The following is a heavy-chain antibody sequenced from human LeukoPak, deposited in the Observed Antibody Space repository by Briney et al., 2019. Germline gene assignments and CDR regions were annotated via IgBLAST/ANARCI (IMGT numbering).Heavy chain of an antibody. CDR2: IYYSGGP. Sequence: PSETLSLTCTVSVGSISSYYWSWIPQPPGKGREWIGYIYYSGGPNYNPYLKSRVTISVATSKNQFSLKLSSVTAADTAVYYCARGDILTGYYDAFDIWGQGTMVTVSS. V-gene: IGHV4-59*01. D-gene: IGHD3-9*01. CDR1: VGSISSYY. J-gene: IGHJ3*02. CDR3: ARGDILTGYYDAFDI.